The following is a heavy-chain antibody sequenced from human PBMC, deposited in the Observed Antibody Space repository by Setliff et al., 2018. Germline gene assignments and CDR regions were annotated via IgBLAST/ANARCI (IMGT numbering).Heavy chain of an antibody. CDR2: INTKTGNP. CDR1: GYTLNNYA. CDR3: ARASRFGTIVYKGDYYMDV. V-gene: IGHV7-4-1*02. D-gene: IGHD3-10*01. Sequence: ASVKVSCKASGYTLNNYAMNWVRQAPGQGFEWMGWINTKTGNPTYAQDFTGRLVFSLDTSVNTTYLQISSLKAEDTAVYYCARASRFGTIVYKGDYYMDVWGKGTTVTVSS. J-gene: IGHJ6*03.